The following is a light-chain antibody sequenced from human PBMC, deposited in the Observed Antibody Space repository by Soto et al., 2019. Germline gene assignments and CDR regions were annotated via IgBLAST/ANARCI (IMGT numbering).Light chain of an antibody. V-gene: IGKV3-15*01. CDR3: EQYNKWPLFT. CDR1: QSVSSN. J-gene: IGKJ3*01. Sequence: EVVMTQSPATLSVSPGERATLSCRASQSVSSNLAWYQLRPGQAPRLLIYGASTMATGIPARFSGSGSGTEFTLTISSLQSVDFALYYCEQYNKWPLFTFGPGTRVDI. CDR2: GAS.